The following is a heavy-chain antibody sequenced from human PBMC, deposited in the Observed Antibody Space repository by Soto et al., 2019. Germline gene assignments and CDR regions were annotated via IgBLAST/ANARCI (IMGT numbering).Heavy chain of an antibody. CDR2: INAGNGNT. CDR3: AGGLWAAAVPNYYYYYGMDV. Sequence: GASVKCSCKASGYTFTSYAMHWVRQAPGQRLEWMGWINAGNGNTKYSQKFQGRVTITRDTSASTAYMELSSLRSEDTAVYYCAGGLWAAAVPNYYYYYGMDVWGQGTTVTVSS. J-gene: IGHJ6*02. CDR1: GYTFTSYA. V-gene: IGHV1-3*01. D-gene: IGHD6-13*01.